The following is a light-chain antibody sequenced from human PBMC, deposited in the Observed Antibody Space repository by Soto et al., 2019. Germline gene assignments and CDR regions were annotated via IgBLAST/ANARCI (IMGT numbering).Light chain of an antibody. CDR2: DVS. CDR1: SSDFGGYNY. J-gene: IGLJ2*01. Sequence: QSALTQPASVSGSPGQSITISCTGTSSDFGGYNYVSWYQQHPGKAPKLMIYDVSYRPSGVSNRFSGSKSGNTATLTISGLQAEDEADYYCSSYTSSSTGVFGGGTKLTVL. CDR3: SSYTSSSTGV. V-gene: IGLV2-14*01.